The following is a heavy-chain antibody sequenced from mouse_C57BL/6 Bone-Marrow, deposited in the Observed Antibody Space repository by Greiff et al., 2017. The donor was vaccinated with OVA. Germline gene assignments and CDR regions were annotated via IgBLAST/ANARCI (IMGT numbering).Heavy chain of an antibody. J-gene: IGHJ3*01. CDR1: GYTFTSYW. D-gene: IGHD4-1*01. V-gene: IGHV1-50*01. Sequence: QVQLKQPGAELVKPWASVRLSCKASGYTFTSYWIQWVKQRPGQDLEWIGEIDPSDSYTNYNQKFKGKATLTVDTSSSTAYMQLSSLTSEDSAVYYCASWDFAYWGQGTLVTVSA. CDR3: ASWDFAY. CDR2: IDPSDSYT.